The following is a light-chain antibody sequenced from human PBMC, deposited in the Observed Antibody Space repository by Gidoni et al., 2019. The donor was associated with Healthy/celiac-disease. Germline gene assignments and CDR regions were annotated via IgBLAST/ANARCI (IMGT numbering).Light chain of an antibody. J-gene: IGKJ3*01. Sequence: EIVLTQSPATLSLSPGERATLSCRASQGVSSYLAWYQQKPGQAPRLLIYDASNRATGIPARFSGSGPGTDFTLTISSLEPEDFAVYYCQQRSNWGGTFGPGTKVEIK. V-gene: IGKV3D-11*01. CDR3: QQRSNWGGT. CDR2: DAS. CDR1: QGVSSY.